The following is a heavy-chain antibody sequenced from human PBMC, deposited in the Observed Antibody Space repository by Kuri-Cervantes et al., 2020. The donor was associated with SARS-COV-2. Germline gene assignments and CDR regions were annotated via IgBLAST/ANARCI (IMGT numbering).Heavy chain of an antibody. Sequence: SETLSLTCAVSGYSISSGYYWGWIRQPPGKGLEWIGSIYHSGCTYYNPSLKSRVTISVDTSKNQFSLKLSSVTAADTVVYYCARDGRAITIFGVITTGGMDVWGQGTTVTVSS. D-gene: IGHD3-3*01. CDR1: GYSISSGYY. J-gene: IGHJ6*02. CDR3: ARDGRAITIFGVITTGGMDV. CDR2: IYHSGCT. V-gene: IGHV4-38-2*02.